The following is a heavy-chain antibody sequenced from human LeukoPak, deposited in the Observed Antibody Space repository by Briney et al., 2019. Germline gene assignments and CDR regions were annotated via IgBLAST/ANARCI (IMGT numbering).Heavy chain of an antibody. CDR1: GFTFNNYA. D-gene: IGHD1-26*01. V-gene: IGHV3-23*01. Sequence: GGSLRLSCAASGFTFNNYAMSWVRQAPGKGLEWVSTVSGSGAIAYYTDSDKGRFTISRDNSKNTLYLQMSSLTAKDTAVYYCAKDRSIGTYYTFDSWGQGTLVTVSS. CDR3: AKDRSIGTYYTFDS. CDR2: VSGSGAIA. J-gene: IGHJ4*02.